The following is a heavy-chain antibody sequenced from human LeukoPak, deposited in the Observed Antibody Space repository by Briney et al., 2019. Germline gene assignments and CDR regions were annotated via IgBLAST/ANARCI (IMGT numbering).Heavy chain of an antibody. CDR2: ISSSSSYI. J-gene: IGHJ4*02. Sequence: GGSLRLSCAASGFTFSSYSMNWVCQAPGKGLEWVSSISSSSSYIYYADSVKGRFTISRDNAKNSLYLQMNSLRAEDTAVYYCARHESITGTNTRLFDYWGQGTLVTVSS. V-gene: IGHV3-21*01. CDR3: ARHESITGTNTRLFDY. D-gene: IGHD1-20*01. CDR1: GFTFSSYS.